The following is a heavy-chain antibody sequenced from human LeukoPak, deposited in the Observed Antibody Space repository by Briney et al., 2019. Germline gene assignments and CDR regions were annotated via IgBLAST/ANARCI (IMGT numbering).Heavy chain of an antibody. J-gene: IGHJ5*02. V-gene: IGHV3-30-3*01. CDR3: ARAALAVAGYNWFDP. CDR1: GFTFSSYA. D-gene: IGHD6-19*01. Sequence: GGSLRLSCAASGFTFSSYAMHWVRQAPGKGLEWVAVISYDGSNKYYADSVKDRFTISRDNSKNTLYLQMNSLRAEDTAVYYCARAALAVAGYNWFDPWGQGTLVTVSS. CDR2: ISYDGSNK.